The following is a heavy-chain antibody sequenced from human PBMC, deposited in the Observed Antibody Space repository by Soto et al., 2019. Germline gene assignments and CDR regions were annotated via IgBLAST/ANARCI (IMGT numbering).Heavy chain of an antibody. CDR2: ITPFLDIF. V-gene: IGHV1-69*08. CDR3: AREGSTKVSGAFDV. Sequence: QVQLVQSGAEVKKPGSSVKVSCKASGGTFSTLTITWVRQAPGQGLEWMGRITPFLDIFNSADMFQDRVRFSADKSTRTTYMELSGLRSDDTAVYFCAREGSTKVSGAFDVWAAGTMVTVSA. J-gene: IGHJ3*01. D-gene: IGHD3-10*01. CDR1: GGTFSTLT.